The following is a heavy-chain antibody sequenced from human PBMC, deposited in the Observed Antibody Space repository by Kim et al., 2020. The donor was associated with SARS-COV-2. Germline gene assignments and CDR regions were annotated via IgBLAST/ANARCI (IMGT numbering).Heavy chain of an antibody. J-gene: IGHJ3*02. CDR2: IYYSGST. V-gene: IGHV4-31*03. D-gene: IGHD2-8*02. Sequence: SETLSLTCTVSGGSISSGGYYWSWIRQHPGQGLEWNGYIYYSGSTYYNPSLKSRVTISVDTSKNQFSLKLSSVTAADTAVYYFARGRKGIVLVVYAMGAFDIWGQGTMVTVAS. CDR1: GGSISSGGYY. CDR3: ARGRKGIVLVVYAMGAFDI.